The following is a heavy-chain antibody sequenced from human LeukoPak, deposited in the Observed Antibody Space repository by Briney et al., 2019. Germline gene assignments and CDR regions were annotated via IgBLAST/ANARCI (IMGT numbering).Heavy chain of an antibody. CDR3: AREQTYYYDSRSYGYYYFDY. D-gene: IGHD3-22*01. CDR2: IIPIFGTA. Sequence: ASVKVSCKASGGTFSSCAISWVRQAPGQGLEWMGGIIPIFGTANYAQKFQGRVTITADKSTSTAYMELSSLRSEDTAVYYCAREQTYYYDSRSYGYYYFDYWGQGTLVTVSS. J-gene: IGHJ4*02. CDR1: GGTFSSCA. V-gene: IGHV1-69*06.